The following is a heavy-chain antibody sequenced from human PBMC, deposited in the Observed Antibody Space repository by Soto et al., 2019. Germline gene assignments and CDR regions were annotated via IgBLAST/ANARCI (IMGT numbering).Heavy chain of an antibody. V-gene: IGHV3-11*01. Sequence: PGGSLRLSCAASGFTFSDYYMSWIRQAPGKGLEWVSYISSSGSSVDYADSVKGRFTISRDNPKNTLYLQMNSLRAEDTAVYYCAKEGRYSSSRGYFDYWGQGTLVTV. CDR3: AKEGRYSSSRGYFDY. D-gene: IGHD6-13*01. J-gene: IGHJ4*02. CDR1: GFTFSDYY. CDR2: ISSSGSSV.